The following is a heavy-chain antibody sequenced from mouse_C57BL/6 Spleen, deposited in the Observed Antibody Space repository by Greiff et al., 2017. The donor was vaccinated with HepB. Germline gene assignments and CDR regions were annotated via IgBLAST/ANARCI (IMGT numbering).Heavy chain of an antibody. CDR2: ISSGGDYI. CDR3: TREGFYYGSSWYFDV. CDR1: GFTFSSYA. D-gene: IGHD1-1*01. Sequence: EVQVVESGEGLVKPGGSLKLSCAASGFTFSSYAMSWVRQTPEKRLEWVAYISSGGDYIYYADTVKGRFTISRDNARNTLYLQMSSLKSEDTAMYYCTREGFYYGSSWYFDVWGTGTTVTVSS. J-gene: IGHJ1*03. V-gene: IGHV5-9-1*02.